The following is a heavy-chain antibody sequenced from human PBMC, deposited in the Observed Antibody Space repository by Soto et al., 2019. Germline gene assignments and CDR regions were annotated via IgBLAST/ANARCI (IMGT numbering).Heavy chain of an antibody. CDR3: VSVNLRSSYGIDF. Sequence: PGGYLRLSCAASGFTFSSYEMNWVRQAPGKGLEWLAYISKSGSVIYYADSVKGRFTISRDNAKNFLYLQMNSLRAEDTAVYFCVSVNLRSSYGIDFSGQGTTVTVSS. CDR2: ISKSGSVI. J-gene: IGHJ6*02. CDR1: GFTFSSYE. D-gene: IGHD3-3*01. V-gene: IGHV3-48*03.